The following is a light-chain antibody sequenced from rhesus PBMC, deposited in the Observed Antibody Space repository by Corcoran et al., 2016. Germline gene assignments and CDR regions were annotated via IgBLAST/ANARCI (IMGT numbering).Light chain of an antibody. CDR3: LQYSSTLT. CDR2: TAS. V-gene: IGKV1-74*01. Sequence: DIQMTQSPSSLSASVGDRVTITCRASETVNNYLNWYQQKPGKAPKLLIYTASTLQSGVPSRFSGSGSGTDYAFTISSLQPDDFATYYCLQYSSTLTFGPGTKLDIK. CDR1: ETVNNY. J-gene: IGKJ3*01.